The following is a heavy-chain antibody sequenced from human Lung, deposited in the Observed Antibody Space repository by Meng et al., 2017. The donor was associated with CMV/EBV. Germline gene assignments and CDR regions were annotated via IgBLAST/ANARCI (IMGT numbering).Heavy chain of an antibody. CDR1: SSYS. Sequence: SSYSVSWVRQDPGQGLEWMGRIITVRGITNYAQKFQGRVTITADRSTSTFYMELSSLRSEDTAMYYCAREQYCSNTNCFNWFDSWAQGTLVTVSS. CDR2: IITVRGIT. J-gene: IGHJ5*01. CDR3: AREQYCSNTNCFNWFDS. D-gene: IGHD2-2*01. V-gene: IGHV1-69*04.